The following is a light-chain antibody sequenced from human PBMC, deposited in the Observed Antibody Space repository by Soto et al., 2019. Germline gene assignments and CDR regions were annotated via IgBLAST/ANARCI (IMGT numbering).Light chain of an antibody. J-gene: IGLJ1*01. CDR1: SSNIGAGYD. CDR3: QSYDSSLSGSYV. V-gene: IGLV1-40*01. CDR2: GNS. Sequence: QSVLTQPPSVSGAPGQRVTISCTGSSSNIGAGYDVHWYQQLPGTAPKLLIYGNSNRPSGVPDRFSGSKSGTSASLAITGLQAEDEADYYCQSYDSSLSGSYVFGTGTNATVL.